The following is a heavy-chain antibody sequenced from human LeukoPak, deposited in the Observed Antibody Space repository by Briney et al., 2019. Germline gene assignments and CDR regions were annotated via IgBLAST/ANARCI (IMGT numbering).Heavy chain of an antibody. CDR2: IYNSESI. CDR1: GGSISGYY. Sequence: PSETLSLTCTVSGGSISGYYWSWIRQPAGKGLEWIGRIYNSESINYNPSLKSRGTMSIDTSKNQFSLKLSSVTAADTAVYYCARGIYGDYVPDYWGQGTLVTVSS. CDR3: ARGIYGDYVPDY. V-gene: IGHV4-4*07. D-gene: IGHD4-17*01. J-gene: IGHJ4*02.